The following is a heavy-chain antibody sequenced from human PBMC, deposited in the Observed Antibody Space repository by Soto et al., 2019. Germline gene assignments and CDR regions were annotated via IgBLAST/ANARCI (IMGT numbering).Heavy chain of an antibody. CDR3: AKGMNYDESGGDSWFDP. J-gene: IGHJ5*02. Sequence: QMQLQESGSGLVKPSQTLSLTCTVSGGSLNSGRYSWTWILQPPGAVLEWIGHMYHLGTTYYNPSVKSRVTMSVGTTKRQLALNLRSATAADTAIAYCAKGMNYDESGGDSWFDPCGQGTLVTVAA. V-gene: IGHV4-30-2*01. CDR2: MYHLGTT. D-gene: IGHD3-22*01. CDR1: GGSLNSGRYS.